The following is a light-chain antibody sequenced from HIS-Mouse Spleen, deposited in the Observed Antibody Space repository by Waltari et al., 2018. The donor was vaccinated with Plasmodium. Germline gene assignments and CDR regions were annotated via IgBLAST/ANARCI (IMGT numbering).Light chain of an antibody. CDR2: AAS. CDR1: QSISSY. J-gene: IGKJ1*01. CDR3: QQNYNTWT. V-gene: IGKV1-39*01. Sequence: DIQMTQSPSSLSASVGDRVTITCRASQSISSYLNWYQQKPGKAPKRLIYAASSLQSGGPSRFSGSGSGTDFTLTISSLQPEDFATYYCQQNYNTWTFGQGTKVEIK.